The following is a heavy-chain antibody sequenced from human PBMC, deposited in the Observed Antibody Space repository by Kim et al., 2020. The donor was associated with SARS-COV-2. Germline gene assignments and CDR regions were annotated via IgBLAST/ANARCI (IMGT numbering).Heavy chain of an antibody. CDR3: AMGDTSGYSDY. V-gene: IGHV4-39*01. CDR1: GGSISSSSHY. D-gene: IGHD3-22*01. Sequence: SDTRSLTCTVSGGSISSSSHYWGWIRQPPGKGLEWIGIIYYSGSTYYNPSLKSRVTISVDTSKNQFSLKLTSVTAADTAVYYCAMGDTSGYSDYWGQGTLVTVSS. CDR2: IYYSGST. J-gene: IGHJ4*02.